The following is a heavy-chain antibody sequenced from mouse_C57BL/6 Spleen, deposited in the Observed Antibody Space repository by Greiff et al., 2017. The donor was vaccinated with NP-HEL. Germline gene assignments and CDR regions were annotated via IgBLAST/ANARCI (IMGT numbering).Heavy chain of an antibody. CDR1: GFNIKNTY. D-gene: IGHD4-1*01. V-gene: IGHV14-3*01. CDR3: ARWGGTPGDAMDY. Sequence: VQLQQSVAELARPGASVKLSCTASGFNIKNTYMHWVKQRPEQGLEWIGRIDPANGNTKYAPKFPGKATITADPSSNTAYLQLSSLTSEDTAIYYCARWGGTPGDAMDYWGQGTSVTVSS. J-gene: IGHJ4*01. CDR2: IDPANGNT.